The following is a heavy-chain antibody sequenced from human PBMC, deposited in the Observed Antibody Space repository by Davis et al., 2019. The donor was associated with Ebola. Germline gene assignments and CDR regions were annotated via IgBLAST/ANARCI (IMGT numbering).Heavy chain of an antibody. V-gene: IGHV3-72*01. CDR2: MRNKANSYTT. J-gene: IGHJ3*02. CDR1: GLTFSDHY. CDR3: AAGSARTAFRAIEI. Sequence: GESLKIPCAAPGLTFSDHYMDWVRPAPGKGVEWVVRMRNKANSYTTEYAAYVQGTFIDSRDDSKNSLYLQLHSLRTQDTAVYYCAAGSARTAFRAIEIWGQGTMVTVSS. D-gene: IGHD5-18*01.